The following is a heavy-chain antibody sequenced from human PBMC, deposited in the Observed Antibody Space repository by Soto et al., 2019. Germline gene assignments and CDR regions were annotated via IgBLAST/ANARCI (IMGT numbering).Heavy chain of an antibody. CDR3: ARDLRYCTNGVCYNWFDP. D-gene: IGHD2-8*01. CDR2: IYSGGST. V-gene: IGHV3-53*01. CDR1: VFTVSSNY. J-gene: IGHJ5*02. Sequence: WWSLRLSCSASVFTVSSNYMSWGRQAPGKGLEWVSVIYSGGSTYYADSVKGRFTISRDNSKNTLYLQMNSLRAEDTAVYYCARDLRYCTNGVCYNWFDPWGQGTLVTVSS.